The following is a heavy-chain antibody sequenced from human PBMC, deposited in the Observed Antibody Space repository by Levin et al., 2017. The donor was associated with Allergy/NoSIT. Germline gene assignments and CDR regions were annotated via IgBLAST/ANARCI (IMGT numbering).Heavy chain of an antibody. V-gene: IGHV3-21*01. CDR2: ISSSSSYI. J-gene: IGHJ3*02. Sequence: SCAASGFIFSSYSMNWVRQAPGKGLEWVSSISSSSSYIYYGDSVKGRFTISRDNAKNSLYLQMNSLRVEDTAIYYCARGDGIWSGGAFDIWGQGTMVTVSS. D-gene: IGHD6-13*01. CDR1: GFIFSSYS. CDR3: ARGDGIWSGGAFDI.